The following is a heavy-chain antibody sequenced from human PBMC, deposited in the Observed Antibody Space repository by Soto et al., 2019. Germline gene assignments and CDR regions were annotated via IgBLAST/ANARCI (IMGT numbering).Heavy chain of an antibody. CDR2: ISYNGNDK. J-gene: IGHJ4*02. D-gene: IGHD3-10*01. Sequence: QVQLVESGGGVVQPGRSLRLSCAASGFTFSSYGMHWVRQAPGKGLEWVAVISYNGNDKYHVDSVKGRFTISRDNSKNTLYLQMNSLRAEDTAVYYCAKDSGRGSADYYFDYWGQGILVTVSS. CDR3: AKDSGRGSADYYFDY. CDR1: GFTFSSYG. V-gene: IGHV3-30*18.